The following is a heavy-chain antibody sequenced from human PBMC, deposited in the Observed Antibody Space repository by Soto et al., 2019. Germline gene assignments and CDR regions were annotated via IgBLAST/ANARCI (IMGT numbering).Heavy chain of an antibody. CDR3: TSHPSYCGGECLGGY. Sequence: EVQLVESGGGLVQPGGSRKLSCAASGFTFSGSAMHWVRQASGQGLEWVGRIRSKANSYATAYAASVKGRFTISRDDSKNMAYLQMNSLKTEDTAVYYCTSHPSYCGGECLGGYWGQGNLVTVSS. D-gene: IGHD2-21*01. J-gene: IGHJ4*02. CDR1: GFTFSGSA. CDR2: IRSKANSYAT. V-gene: IGHV3-73*02.